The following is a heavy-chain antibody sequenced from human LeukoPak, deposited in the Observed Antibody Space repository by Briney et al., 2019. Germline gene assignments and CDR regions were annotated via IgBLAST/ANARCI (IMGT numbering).Heavy chain of an antibody. CDR1: GYTFTSYG. Sequence: GASAKVSCKASGYTFTSYGISWVRQAPGQGLEWMGWISAYNGNTNYAQKLQGRVTMTTDTSTSTAYMELRSLRSDDTAVYYCARGPKPYYDSSGYYYRPPDYWGQGTLVTVSS. CDR3: ARGPKPYYDSSGYYYRPPDY. J-gene: IGHJ4*02. V-gene: IGHV1-18*01. D-gene: IGHD3-22*01. CDR2: ISAYNGNT.